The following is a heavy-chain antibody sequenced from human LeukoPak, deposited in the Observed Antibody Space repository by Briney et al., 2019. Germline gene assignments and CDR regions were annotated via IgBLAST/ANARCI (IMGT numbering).Heavy chain of an antibody. CDR1: GGSISSHY. J-gene: IGHJ5*02. CDR2: IYYSGSI. D-gene: IGHD3-3*01. Sequence: SETLSLTCTVSGGSISSHYWSWIRQPPGKGLEWIGYIYYSGSINYNPSLKSRVTISVDTSKNQFSLKLSSVTAADTAVYYCAREPVYDFWSGQGSWFDPWGQGTLVTVSS. V-gene: IGHV4-59*11. CDR3: AREPVYDFWSGQGSWFDP.